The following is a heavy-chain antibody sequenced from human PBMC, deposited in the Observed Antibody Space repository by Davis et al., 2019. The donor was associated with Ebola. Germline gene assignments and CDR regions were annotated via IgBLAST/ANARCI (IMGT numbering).Heavy chain of an antibody. V-gene: IGHV4-59*08. CDR2: IYDSGSP. CDR1: GGSIRSYY. CDR3: ARRGYCSSTSCYTGGWYFDL. Sequence: ESLKISCTVSGGSIRSYYWSWIRQPPGKGLECIGYIYDSGSPNYNPSLKSRVTISVDTSKNQLSLTLSSVTAADTAVYYCARRGYCSSTSCYTGGWYFDLWGRGTLVTVSS. D-gene: IGHD2-2*02. J-gene: IGHJ2*01.